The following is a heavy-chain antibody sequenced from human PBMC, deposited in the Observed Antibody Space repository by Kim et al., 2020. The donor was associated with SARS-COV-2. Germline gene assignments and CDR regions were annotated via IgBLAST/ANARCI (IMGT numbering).Heavy chain of an antibody. D-gene: IGHD3-22*01. J-gene: IGHJ3*02. Sequence: SETLSLTCTVSGGSISSGGYYWSWIRQHPGKALEWIGYIYYSGSTYYNPSLKSRVTISVDTSKNQFSLKLSSVTAADTAVYYCARARGGTMIVVVIGAFEIWGQGTMGTVSS. CDR2: IYYSGST. CDR3: ARARGGTMIVVVIGAFEI. CDR1: GGSISSGGYY. V-gene: IGHV4-31*03.